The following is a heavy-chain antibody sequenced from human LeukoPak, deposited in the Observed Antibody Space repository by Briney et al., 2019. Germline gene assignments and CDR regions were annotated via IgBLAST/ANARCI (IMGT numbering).Heavy chain of an antibody. D-gene: IGHD3-10*01. CDR3: ARELPDYYGSGSYVDY. J-gene: IGHJ4*02. CDR1: GGSISSYY. CDR2: IYYSGST. V-gene: IGHV4-59*01. Sequence: SETLSLTCTVSGGSISSYYWSWIRQPPGKRLEWIGYIYYSGSTNYNPSLKSRVTISVDTSKNQFSLKLSSVTAADTAFYYCARELPDYYGSGSYVDYWGQGTLVTVSS.